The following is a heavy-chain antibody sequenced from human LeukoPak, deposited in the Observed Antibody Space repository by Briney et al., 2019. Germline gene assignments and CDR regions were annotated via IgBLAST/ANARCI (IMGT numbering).Heavy chain of an antibody. CDR1: GFTFSSNA. CDR3: ASSPMVRGVIDY. J-gene: IGHJ4*02. D-gene: IGHD3-10*01. Sequence: GRSLRLSCAASGFTFSSNAMHWVRQAPGKGLEWVAVISYDGSNKYYADSVKGRFTIARDNSKNTLYLQMNSLRAEDTAVYYCASSPMVRGVIDYWGQGTLVTVSS. CDR2: ISYDGSNK. V-gene: IGHV3-30-3*01.